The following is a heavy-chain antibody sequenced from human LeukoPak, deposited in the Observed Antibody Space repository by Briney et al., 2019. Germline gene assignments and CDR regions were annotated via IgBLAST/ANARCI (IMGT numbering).Heavy chain of an antibody. CDR1: GFTFSSYA. J-gene: IGHJ4*02. CDR3: AIDPNWGTHS. D-gene: IGHD7-27*01. Sequence: SGGSLRLSCAASGFTFSSYAMYWVRQAPGKGLEWVSVISGSGGSTYYADSVKGRFTISRDNSKNALYLQMNSLRVEDTAVYYCAIDPNWGTHSWGQGVLVTVSS. V-gene: IGHV3-23*01. CDR2: ISGSGGST.